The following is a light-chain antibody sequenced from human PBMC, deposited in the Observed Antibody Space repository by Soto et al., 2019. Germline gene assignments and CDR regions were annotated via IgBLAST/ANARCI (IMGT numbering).Light chain of an antibody. Sequence: EIVLTQSPATLSLSPGDTATLSCSASQSISRALAWYEQGPGQAPRLLIYDAYDRADGIPARFSGTRAGTDFTISSCSRDPEDCEVYYCQQRRSWLTFGGGTRVDI. CDR1: QSISRA. J-gene: IGKJ4*01. CDR2: DAY. V-gene: IGKV3D-11*02. CDR3: QQRRSWLT.